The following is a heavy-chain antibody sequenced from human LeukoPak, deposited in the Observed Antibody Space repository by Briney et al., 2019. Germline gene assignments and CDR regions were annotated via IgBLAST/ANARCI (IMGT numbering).Heavy chain of an antibody. CDR3: TTYPQPGLDY. V-gene: IGHV3-15*01. J-gene: IGHJ4*02. Sequence: GGSLRLSCAASGFTFSNAWMSWVRQAPGKGLEWVGRIKSKTDGGITDYAAPVKGRFTISRDDSKNTLYLQMNSLKTEDTAVYYCTTYPQPGLDYWGQGTLVTVSS. CDR2: IKSKTDGGIT. CDR1: GFTFSNAW. D-gene: IGHD2-2*01.